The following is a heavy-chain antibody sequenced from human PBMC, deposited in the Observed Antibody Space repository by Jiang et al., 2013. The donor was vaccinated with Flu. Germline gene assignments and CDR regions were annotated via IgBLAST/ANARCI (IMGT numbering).Heavy chain of an antibody. D-gene: IGHD6-13*01. J-gene: IGHJ4*02. Sequence: GLVKPSQTLSLTCAVSAGSISSAAYAWSWIRQPPGKGLEWIAYMYHSGSTYYNPSLKSRVTISVDRSKNQFSLRLSSVTAADTAVYYCARYIAASANFDYWGQGTLVTVSS. CDR2: MYHSGST. V-gene: IGHV4-30-2*01. CDR3: ARYIAASANFDY. CDR1: AGSISSAAYA.